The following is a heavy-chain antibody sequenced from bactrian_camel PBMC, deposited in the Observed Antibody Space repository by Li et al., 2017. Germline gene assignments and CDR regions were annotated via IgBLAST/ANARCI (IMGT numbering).Heavy chain of an antibody. V-gene: IGHV3S53*01. D-gene: IGHD5*01. Sequence: HVQLVESGGGSVQAGGSLALSCEASGYIYNRCMGWFRQAAGKEREGVATIDSGGGTTYVDSVKGRFTISQDNAKNTLYLHMNSLKTEDTAVYYCAALGCLGWLTPIDYWGEGTQVTVS. CDR1: GYIYNRC. J-gene: IGHJ7*01. CDR2: IDSGGGT.